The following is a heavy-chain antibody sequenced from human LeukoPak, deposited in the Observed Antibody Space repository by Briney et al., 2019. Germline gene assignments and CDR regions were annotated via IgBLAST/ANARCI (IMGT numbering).Heavy chain of an antibody. CDR3: ATGSLRLGEFSLGY. Sequence: ASVKVSRKVSGYTLTELSMHWVRPAPGKGLEWMGGFDPEDGETVYAQRFQGRVTMTEDTSTDTAYMELSSLRSEDTAVYYCATGSLRLGEFSLGYWGQGTLVTVSS. CDR2: FDPEDGET. CDR1: GYTLTELS. V-gene: IGHV1-24*01. D-gene: IGHD3-16*02. J-gene: IGHJ4*02.